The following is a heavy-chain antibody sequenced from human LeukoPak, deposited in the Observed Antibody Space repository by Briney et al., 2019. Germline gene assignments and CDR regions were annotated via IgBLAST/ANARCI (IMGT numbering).Heavy chain of an antibody. D-gene: IGHD7-27*01. V-gene: IGHV4-34*01. CDR1: RGSISGYY. Sequence: SETLSLTCAVSRGSISGYYWNWLRQSPGKGLEWIGDVNHDGSTNYSPSFKSRVTISVDTSNNHYSLNVRSVSAADTAVYFCARGRKLHPTMGTYYFDYWGQGALVTVSS. J-gene: IGHJ4*02. CDR2: VNHDGST. CDR3: ARGRKLHPTMGTYYFDY.